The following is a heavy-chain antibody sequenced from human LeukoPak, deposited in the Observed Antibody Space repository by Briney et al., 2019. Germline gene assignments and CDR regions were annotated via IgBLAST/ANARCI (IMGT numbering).Heavy chain of an antibody. V-gene: IGHV4-30-2*01. D-gene: IGHD1-1*01. J-gene: IGHJ4*02. CDR1: GGSISSGGYS. Sequence: PSETLSLTCAVSGGSISSGGYSWSWIRQPPGKGLEWIGYIYHSGSTYYNPSLKSRVTIPVDRSKNQFSLKLSSVTAADTAVYYCARGAGGIGFDYWGQGTLVTVSS. CDR2: IYHSGST. CDR3: ARGAGGIGFDY.